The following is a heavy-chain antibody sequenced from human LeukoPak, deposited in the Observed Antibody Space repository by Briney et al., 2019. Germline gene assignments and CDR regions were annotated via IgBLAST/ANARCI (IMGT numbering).Heavy chain of an antibody. V-gene: IGHV3-33*06. J-gene: IGHJ3*02. Sequence: PGRSLRLSCAASGFTFSSYGMHWVRQAPGKGLEWVAVIWYDGSNKYYADSVKGRFTISRDNSKNTLYLQMNSLRAEDTAVYYCAKDSTGGIGAFDIWDQGTMVTVSS. D-gene: IGHD1-26*01. CDR1: GFTFSSYG. CDR2: IWYDGSNK. CDR3: AKDSTGGIGAFDI.